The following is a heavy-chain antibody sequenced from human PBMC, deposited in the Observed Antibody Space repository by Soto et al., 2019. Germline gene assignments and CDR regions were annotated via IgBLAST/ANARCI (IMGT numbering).Heavy chain of an antibody. CDR2: IYYSGST. Sequence: SETLSLTCTVSGGSISSGGYYWSWIRQHPGKGLEWIGYIYYSGSTYYNPSLKSRVTISVDTSKNQFSLKLSSVTAADTAVYYCAREGGLLEWLFPPNYYYYRMDVWGQGTTVTVS. J-gene: IGHJ6*02. CDR3: AREGGLLEWLFPPNYYYYRMDV. D-gene: IGHD3-3*01. CDR1: GGSISSGGYY. V-gene: IGHV4-31*03.